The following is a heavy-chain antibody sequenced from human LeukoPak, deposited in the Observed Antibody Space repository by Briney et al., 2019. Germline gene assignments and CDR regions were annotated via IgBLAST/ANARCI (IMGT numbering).Heavy chain of an antibody. D-gene: IGHD4-17*01. Sequence: GGSLRLSCAASGFTFSSYSMNWVRQAPGKGLEWVSSISSSSGYIYYADSVKGRFTISRDNAKNSLYLQMNSLGAEDTAVYYCARGSLYGDYYYYGMDVWGQGTTVTVSS. V-gene: IGHV3-21*01. CDR2: ISSSSGYI. J-gene: IGHJ6*02. CDR3: ARGSLYGDYYYYGMDV. CDR1: GFTFSSYS.